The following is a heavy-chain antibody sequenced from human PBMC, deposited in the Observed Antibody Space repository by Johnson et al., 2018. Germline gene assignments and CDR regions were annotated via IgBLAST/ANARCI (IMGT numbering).Heavy chain of an antibody. CDR1: GFTFSSFA. V-gene: IGHV3-64*01. CDR2: LSRNGITT. Sequence: EVQLVESGGGLVQPGGSLRLSCAASGFTFSSFAMYWVRQPPGRGLEYVSGLSRNGITTDYANSVKGRVTISRDNSKDTIYLQMGSLRVEDMAVYYCASEGWDVWGEGTTVTVSS. J-gene: IGHJ6*04. CDR3: ASEGWDV.